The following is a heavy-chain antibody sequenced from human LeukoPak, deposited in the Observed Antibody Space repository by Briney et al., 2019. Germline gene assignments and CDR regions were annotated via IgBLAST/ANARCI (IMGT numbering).Heavy chain of an antibody. CDR3: ARERMAIFGVVIIPHYYFDY. CDR1: GYTFSNYG. V-gene: IGHV1-18*01. J-gene: IGHJ4*02. D-gene: IGHD3-3*01. CDR2: ISVYNGNT. Sequence: ASVKVSCKASGYTFSNYGINWVRQAPGQGLEWMGWISVYNGNTNYAQKFQGRVTMTTDTSTRTAYMELRSLRSDDTAVYYCARERMAIFGVVIIPHYYFDYWGQGTLVTVSS.